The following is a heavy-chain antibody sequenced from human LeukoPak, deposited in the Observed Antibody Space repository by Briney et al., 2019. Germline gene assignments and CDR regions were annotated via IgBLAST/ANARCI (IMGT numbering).Heavy chain of an antibody. V-gene: IGHV3-48*01. CDR1: GFTFSSYS. J-gene: IGHJ4*02. CDR2: ISSSSSTI. Sequence: GGSLRLSCAASGFTFSSYSMNWVRQAPGKGLEWVSYISSSSSTIYYADSVKGRFTISRDNAKNSLYLQMNSLRAEDTAVYYCARADGGPIDYWGQGTLVTVSS. CDR3: ARADGGPIDY.